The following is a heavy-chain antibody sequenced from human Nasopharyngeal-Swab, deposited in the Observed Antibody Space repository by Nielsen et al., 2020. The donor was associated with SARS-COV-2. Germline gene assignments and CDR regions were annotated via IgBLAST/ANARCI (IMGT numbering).Heavy chain of an antibody. D-gene: IGHD3-10*01. CDR1: GFPFSSYG. CDR3: AKARAGVRGFDY. Sequence: GGSLRLSCAASGFPFSSYGMHWVRQAPGMGLEWVAVISGDGGNKYYGDSVKGRFTISRDNSKNTLYLQVNSLRPEDKAVYYCAKARAGVRGFDYWGQGVPVTVSA. V-gene: IGHV3-30*18. J-gene: IGHJ4*02. CDR2: ISGDGGNK.